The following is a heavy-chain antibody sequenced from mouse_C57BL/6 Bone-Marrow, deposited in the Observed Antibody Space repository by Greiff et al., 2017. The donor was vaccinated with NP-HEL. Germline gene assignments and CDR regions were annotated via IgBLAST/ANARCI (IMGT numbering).Heavy chain of an antibody. V-gene: IGHV1-69*01. CDR3: ARGFTTVVATRAMDY. J-gene: IGHJ4*01. CDR2: IDPSDSYT. CDR1: GYTFTSYW. D-gene: IGHD1-1*01. Sequence: VKVVESGAELVMPGASVKLSCKASGYTFTSYWMHWVKQRPGQGLEWIGEIDPSDSYTNYNQKFKGKSTLTVDKSSSTAYMQLSSLTSEDSAVYYCARGFTTVVATRAMDYWGQGTSVTVSS.